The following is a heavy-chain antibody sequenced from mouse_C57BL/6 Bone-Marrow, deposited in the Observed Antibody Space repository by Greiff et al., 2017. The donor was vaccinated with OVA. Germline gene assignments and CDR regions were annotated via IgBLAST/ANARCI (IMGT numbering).Heavy chain of an antibody. V-gene: IGHV1-15*01. CDR1: GYTFTDYE. CDR3: TRSDDGYYRYWFAY. Sequence: VQLQQSGAELVRPGASVTLSCKASGYTFTDYEMHWVKQTPVHGLEWIGAIDPETGGTAYNQKFKGKAILTADKSSSTAYMETRSLTSEDSAVYYCTRSDDGYYRYWFAYWGQGTLVTVSA. CDR2: IDPETGGT. J-gene: IGHJ3*01. D-gene: IGHD2-3*01.